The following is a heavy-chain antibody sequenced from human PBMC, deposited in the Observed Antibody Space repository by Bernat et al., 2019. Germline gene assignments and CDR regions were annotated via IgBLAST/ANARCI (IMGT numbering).Heavy chain of an antibody. CDR2: ISGSGSTT. CDR3: ARCVQQCSSTSCYIDY. Sequence: EVQLLESGGGLVLRGRSLRLSCAASGFTFSTYAMSWVRQAPGRGLEWVSVISGSGSTTYYTDSLKGRLTISRDNSKNTLYLQMNSLRAEDTAVYYCARCVQQCSSTSCYIDYWGQGTLVIVSS. J-gene: IGHJ4*02. D-gene: IGHD2-2*01. CDR1: GFTFSTYA. V-gene: IGHV3-23*01.